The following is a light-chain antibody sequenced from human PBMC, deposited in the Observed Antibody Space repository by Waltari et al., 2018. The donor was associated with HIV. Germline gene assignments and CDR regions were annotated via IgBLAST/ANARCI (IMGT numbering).Light chain of an antibody. CDR1: SSDIGGYAL. CDR3: SSFTSGTTWV. Sequence: QSALTQPASVSGSPGQSITISCTGTSSDIGGYALVCWYQQHPGSAPKLKIYDVSNRPSRVSDRLSGSKSRNTASLTLSGLQTEDEADYYCSSFTSGTTWVFGGGTKVTVL. J-gene: IGLJ3*02. CDR2: DVS. V-gene: IGLV2-14*03.